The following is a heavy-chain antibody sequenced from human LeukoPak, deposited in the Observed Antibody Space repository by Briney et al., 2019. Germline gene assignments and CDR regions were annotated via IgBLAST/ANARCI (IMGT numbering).Heavy chain of an antibody. CDR3: ARGAGYNYPYYFDY. V-gene: IGHV3-23*01. Sequence: GGSLRLSCAASGFTFSSYAMSWVRQAPGKGLEWVSSVSGSGGGTHYADSVKGRFTISRDNSKNTLYLQMNSLRSEDTAVYYCARGAGYNYPYYFDYWGQGTLVTVSS. CDR1: GFTFSSYA. J-gene: IGHJ4*02. CDR2: VSGSGGGT. D-gene: IGHD5-24*01.